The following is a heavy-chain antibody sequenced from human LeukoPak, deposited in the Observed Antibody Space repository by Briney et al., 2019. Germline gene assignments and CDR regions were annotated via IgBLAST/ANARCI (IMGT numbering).Heavy chain of an antibody. CDR1: GGSFSGYY. V-gene: IGHV4-34*01. Sequence: SETLSLTCAVYGGSFSGYYWSWIRQPPGKGLEWIGEINHSGSTNYNPSLKSRVTISVDTSKNQFSLKLSSVTAADTTVYYCARRSGFGEIWGQGTLVTVSS. CDR3: ARRSGFGEI. CDR2: INHSGST. J-gene: IGHJ4*02. D-gene: IGHD3-10*01.